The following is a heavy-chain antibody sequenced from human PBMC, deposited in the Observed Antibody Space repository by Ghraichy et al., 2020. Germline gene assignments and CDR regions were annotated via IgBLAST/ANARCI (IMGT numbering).Heavy chain of an antibody. V-gene: IGHV3-13*01. CDR3: ARGRGVSSYYYYGMDV. Sequence: GGSLRLSCAASGFTFSSYDMYWVRQATGKGLEWVAGIGAAGDTYYPDSVKGRFTISRDNAKNSVYLQMNNLRAGDTAVYYCARGRGVSSYYYYGMDVWGQGTTVTVSS. CDR1: GFTFSSYD. D-gene: IGHD1-26*01. J-gene: IGHJ6*02. CDR2: IGAAGDT.